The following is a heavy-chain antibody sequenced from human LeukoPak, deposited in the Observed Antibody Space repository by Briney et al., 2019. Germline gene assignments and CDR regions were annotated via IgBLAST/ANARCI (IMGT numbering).Heavy chain of an antibody. CDR3: ARDRWGDCSSTSCYTNWFDP. V-gene: IGHV4-31*03. D-gene: IGHD2-2*02. Sequence: SQTLSLTCTVSGGSISSGGYYWSWLRQHPGKGLEWIGYIYYSGSTYYNPSLKSRVTISVDTSKNQFSLKLSSVTAADTAVYYCARDRWGDCSSTSCYTNWFDPWGQGTLVTVSS. J-gene: IGHJ5*02. CDR1: GGSISSGGYY. CDR2: IYYSGST.